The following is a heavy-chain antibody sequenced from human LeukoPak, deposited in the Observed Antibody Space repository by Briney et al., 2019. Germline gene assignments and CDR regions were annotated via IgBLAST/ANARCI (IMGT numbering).Heavy chain of an antibody. Sequence: SETLSLTCAVYGGSFSGYYWSWIRQPPGKGLEWIGEINHSGSTNYNPSLKSRVTISVDTSKNRFSLKLSPVTAADTAVYYCARGHSGYDYRVDYWGQGTLVTVSS. CDR1: GGSFSGYY. J-gene: IGHJ4*02. D-gene: IGHD5-12*01. CDR3: ARGHSGYDYRVDY. CDR2: INHSGST. V-gene: IGHV4-34*01.